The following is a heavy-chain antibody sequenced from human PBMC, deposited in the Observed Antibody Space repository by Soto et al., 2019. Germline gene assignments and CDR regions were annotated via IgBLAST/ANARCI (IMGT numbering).Heavy chain of an antibody. D-gene: IGHD1-1*01. J-gene: IGHJ3*01. Sequence: SVKVSCKAPGGTFSSYAIRWVRQAPGQGLEWMGGIIPIFGTATYAQNFQGRLTTTRDTSTRTVYMELSSLRSEDTAVYYCARGDHYESRGYNNAFDVWGQGTMVTVSS. CDR1: GGTFSSYA. V-gene: IGHV1-69*05. CDR2: IIPIFGTA. CDR3: ARGDHYESRGYNNAFDV.